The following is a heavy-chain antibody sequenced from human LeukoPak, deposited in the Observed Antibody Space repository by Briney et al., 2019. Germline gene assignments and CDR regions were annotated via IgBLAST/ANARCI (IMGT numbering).Heavy chain of an antibody. CDR2: IIPILGIA. D-gene: IGHD3-10*01. CDR3: ARDRDYGSGDYYYYYGMDV. CDR1: GGTFSSYA. V-gene: IGHV1-69*04. Sequence: SVKVSCKASGGTFSSYAISWVRQAPGQGLEWMGRIIPILGIANYAQKFQGRVTITADKSTSTAYMELSSLRSEDTAVYYCARDRDYGSGDYYYYYGMDVWGQGTTVTVSS. J-gene: IGHJ6*02.